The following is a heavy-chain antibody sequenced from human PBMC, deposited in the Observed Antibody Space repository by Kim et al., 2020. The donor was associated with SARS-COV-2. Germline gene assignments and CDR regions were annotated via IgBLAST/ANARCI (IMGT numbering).Heavy chain of an antibody. J-gene: IGHJ4*02. CDR1: GFTFSSYW. Sequence: GGSLRLSCAASGFTFSSYWMSWVRQAPGKGLEWVANIKQDGSEKYYVDSVKGRFTISRDNAKNSLYLQMNSLRAEDTAVYYCARERARIAAAGRSPLTQEWGYWGQGTLVTVSS. V-gene: IGHV3-7*01. CDR2: IKQDGSEK. CDR3: ARERARIAAAGRSPLTQEWGY. D-gene: IGHD6-13*01.